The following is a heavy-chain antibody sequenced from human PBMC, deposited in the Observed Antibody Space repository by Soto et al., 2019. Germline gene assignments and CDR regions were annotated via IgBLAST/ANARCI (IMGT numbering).Heavy chain of an antibody. J-gene: IGHJ4*02. D-gene: IGHD3-22*01. V-gene: IGHV1-3*01. Sequence: GASVKVSCKASGYTFTSYAMHWVRQAPGQRLEWMGWINAGNGNTKYSQKFQGRVTITRDTSASTAYMELSSLRSEDTAVYYCATTQFYDSSGYLTDYWGQGTLVTVSS. CDR2: INAGNGNT. CDR3: ATTQFYDSSGYLTDY. CDR1: GYTFTSYA.